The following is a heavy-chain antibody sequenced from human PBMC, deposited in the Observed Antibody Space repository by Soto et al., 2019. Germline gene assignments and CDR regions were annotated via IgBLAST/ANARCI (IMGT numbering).Heavy chain of an antibody. CDR3: TKRRGTTGWAIDS. CDR1: GGSISSYY. D-gene: IGHD1-1*01. V-gene: IGHV4-59*01. CDR2: IHYSGGF. Sequence: QVQLQESGPGLVKPSETLSLTCTVSGGSISSYYWSWIRQPPGKGLESLGYIHYSGGFSYNPSLESRVTMSIDTSKNQLSLNLTSVSAADTGVYYCTKRRGTTGWAIDSWGQGTLVTVSS. J-gene: IGHJ4*02.